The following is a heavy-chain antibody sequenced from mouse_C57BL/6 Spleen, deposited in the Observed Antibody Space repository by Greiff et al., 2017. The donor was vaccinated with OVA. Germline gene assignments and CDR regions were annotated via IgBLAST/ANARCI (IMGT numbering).Heavy chain of an antibody. CDR1: GFNIKDYY. D-gene: IGHD1-1*01. J-gene: IGHJ2*01. CDR2: IDPEDGDT. Sequence: VQLQQSGAELVRPGASVKLSCTASGFNIKDYYMHWVKQRPEQGLEWIGRIDPEDGDTEYAPKFQGKATMTADTSSNTAYLQLSSLTSEDTAVYYCTRALLLRREDYFDYWGQGTTLTVSS. V-gene: IGHV14-1*01. CDR3: TRALLLRREDYFDY.